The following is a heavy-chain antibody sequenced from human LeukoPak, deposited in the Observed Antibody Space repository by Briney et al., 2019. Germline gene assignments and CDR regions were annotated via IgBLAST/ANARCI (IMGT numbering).Heavy chain of an antibody. D-gene: IGHD6-19*01. CDR3: AKDWISSGWYFYYGMDV. V-gene: IGHV3-30*18. Sequence: PGRSLRLSCAASGFTFRSYGMHWVRQAPGKGLEWVAVISYDGSNKYYADSVKGRFTISRDNSKNTLYLQMNSLRAEDTAVYYCAKDWISSGWYFYYGMDVWGQGTTVTVSS. CDR1: GFTFRSYG. CDR2: ISYDGSNK. J-gene: IGHJ6*02.